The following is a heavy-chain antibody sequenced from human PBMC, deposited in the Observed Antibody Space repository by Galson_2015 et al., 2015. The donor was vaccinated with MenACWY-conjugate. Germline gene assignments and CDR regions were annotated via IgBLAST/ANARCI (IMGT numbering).Heavy chain of an antibody. Sequence: SLRLSCAASGFTFSSYSMNWVRQAPGKGLEWVSYISSGGSTIYYADSVKGRFTISRDNAKYSLYLQMNSLRDEDTAVYYCAREHYGDYFHDYWGQGTLVTVSS. CDR2: ISSGGSTI. CDR1: GFTFSSYS. D-gene: IGHD4-17*01. J-gene: IGHJ4*02. V-gene: IGHV3-48*02. CDR3: AREHYGDYFHDY.